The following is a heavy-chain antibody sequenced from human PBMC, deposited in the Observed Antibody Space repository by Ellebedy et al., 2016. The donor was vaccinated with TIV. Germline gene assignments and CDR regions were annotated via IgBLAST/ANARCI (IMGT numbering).Heavy chain of an antibody. Sequence: AASVKVSCKASGYTFASNDINWVRQAPGQGLEWMGIINPSGGSTSYAQKFQGRVTMTRDTSTSTVYMELSSLRSEDTAVYYCARIGRSGGSALYYFDYWGQGTLVTVSS. CDR3: ARIGRSGGSALYYFDY. J-gene: IGHJ4*02. V-gene: IGHV1-46*01. CDR2: INPSGGST. D-gene: IGHD6-6*01. CDR1: GYTFASND.